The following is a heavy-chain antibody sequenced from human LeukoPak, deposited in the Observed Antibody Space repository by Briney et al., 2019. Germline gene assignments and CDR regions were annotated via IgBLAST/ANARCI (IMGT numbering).Heavy chain of an antibody. CDR2: IYTGDSDT. V-gene: IGHV5-51*01. D-gene: IGHD1-26*01. CDR1: GSSFTSYW. J-gene: IGHJ4*02. CDR3: ARRRDLYSVSYDPFDY. Sequence: GASLKISCKGSGSSFTSYWIGLVRQMPGKGVEWMGIIYTGDSDTRYSPSFQGEATISADKSISAAYLQWSSLKASDTAMYYCARRRDLYSVSYDPFDYWGQGTLVTVSS.